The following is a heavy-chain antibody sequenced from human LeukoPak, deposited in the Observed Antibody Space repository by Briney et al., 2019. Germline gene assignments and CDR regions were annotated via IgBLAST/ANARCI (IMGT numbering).Heavy chain of an antibody. D-gene: IGHD6-6*01. Sequence: SETLSLTCAVYGGSFSGYYWSWIRQPPGKGLEWIGEINHSGSTNYNPSLKSRVTISVDTSKNQFSLKLSSVTAADTAVYYCAREYSSSSSLDYWGQGTLVTVSS. V-gene: IGHV4-34*01. CDR1: GGSFSGYY. CDR3: AREYSSSSSLDY. J-gene: IGHJ4*02. CDR2: INHSGST.